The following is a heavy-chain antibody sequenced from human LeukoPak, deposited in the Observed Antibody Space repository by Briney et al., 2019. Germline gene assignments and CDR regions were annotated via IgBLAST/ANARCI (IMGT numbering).Heavy chain of an antibody. V-gene: IGHV3-30*02. CDR3: AKLLYYYDSSGFP. CDR2: IRYDGSNK. J-gene: IGHJ5*02. D-gene: IGHD3-22*01. CDR1: GFTFSSYG. Sequence: GGSLRLSCAASGFTFSSYGMHWVRQAPGKGLEWVAFIRYDGSNKYYADSVKGRFTISRDNSKNTLYLQMNSLRAEDTAVYCCAKLLYYYDSSGFPWGQGTLVTVSS.